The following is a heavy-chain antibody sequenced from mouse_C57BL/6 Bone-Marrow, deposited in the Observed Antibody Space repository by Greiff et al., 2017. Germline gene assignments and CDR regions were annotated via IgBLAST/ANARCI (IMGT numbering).Heavy chain of an antibody. CDR1: GYTFTEYT. CDR3: VRHEDRGQLRLPAWFAY. D-gene: IGHD3-2*02. CDR2: FYPGSGSI. Sequence: VQLQQSGAELVKPGASVKLSCKASGYTFTEYTIHWVKQRSGQGLEWIGWFYPGSGSIKYNEKFKDKATLTADKSSNTVYMELSRLTSEDSADYFCVRHEDRGQLRLPAWFAYWGQGTLVTVSA. V-gene: IGHV1-62-2*01. J-gene: IGHJ3*01.